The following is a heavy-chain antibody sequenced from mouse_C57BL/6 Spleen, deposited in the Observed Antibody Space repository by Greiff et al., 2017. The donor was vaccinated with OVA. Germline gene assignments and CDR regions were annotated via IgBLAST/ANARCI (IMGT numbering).Heavy chain of an antibody. D-gene: IGHD1-1*01. J-gene: IGHJ2*01. V-gene: IGHV1-64*01. Sequence: VQLQQPGAELVKPGASVKLSCKASGYTFTSYWMHWVKQRPGQGLEWIGMIHPNSGSTNYNEKFKSKATLTVDKSSSTAYMQLSSLTSEDSAVYYCARQSYYYGLDYWGQGTTLTVSS. CDR1: GYTFTSYW. CDR3: ARQSYYYGLDY. CDR2: IHPNSGST.